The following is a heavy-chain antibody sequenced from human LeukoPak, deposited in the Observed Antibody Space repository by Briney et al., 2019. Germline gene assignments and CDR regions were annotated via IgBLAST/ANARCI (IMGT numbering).Heavy chain of an antibody. CDR1: GASISSSY. V-gene: IGHV4-59*01. CDR3: ARDLGLAGLWYFDL. J-gene: IGHJ2*01. CDR2: IYYNGRT. D-gene: IGHD3/OR15-3a*01. Sequence: SETLSLTCSVSGASISSSYWSWIRQPPGEGLQWIGNIYYNGRTNYNPSLKSRVTMSLDTSKNYFSLNLRSVTAADRAVYYCARDLGLAGLWYFDLWGRGTLVTVSS.